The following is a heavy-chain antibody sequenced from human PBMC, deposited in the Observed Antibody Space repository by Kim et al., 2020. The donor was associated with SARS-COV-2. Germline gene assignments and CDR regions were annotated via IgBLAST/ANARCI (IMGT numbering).Heavy chain of an antibody. J-gene: IGHJ4*01. CDR2: IYYNGKT. V-gene: IGHV4-39*01. Sequence: SETLSLTCTVSGASITRSTYYWAWIRQIPGKGMEWIGSIYYNGKTYYSPSLKSRVTIFLDTSKNQFSLKMSAVTAADTSMYYCANAAGSDYLVGFDYWG. D-gene: IGHD3-10*01. CDR3: ANAAGSDYLVGFDY. CDR1: GASITRSTYY.